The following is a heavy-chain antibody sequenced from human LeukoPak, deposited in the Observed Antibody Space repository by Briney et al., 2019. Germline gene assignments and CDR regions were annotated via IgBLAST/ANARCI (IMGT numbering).Heavy chain of an antibody. CDR1: GGSISSSSYY. D-gene: IGHD6-6*01. J-gene: IGHJ4*02. V-gene: IGHV4-39*01. Sequence: SETLSLTCTVSGGSISSSSYYWGWIRQPPGKGLEWIGSIYYSGSTYYNPFLKSRVTISVDTSKNQFSLKLSSVTAADTAVYYCARMRASSSSPTLFDYWGQGTLVTVSS. CDR3: ARMRASSSSPTLFDY. CDR2: IYYSGST.